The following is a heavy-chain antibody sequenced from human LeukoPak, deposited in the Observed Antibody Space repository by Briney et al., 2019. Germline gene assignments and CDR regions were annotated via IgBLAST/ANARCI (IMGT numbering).Heavy chain of an antibody. J-gene: IGHJ4*02. Sequence: SETLSLTCAVYGGSFSGYYWSWIRQPPGKGLEWIGEINHSGSTNYNPSLKSRVTISLDTSKNQFSLKLTSVTAADTAVYYCARREHGSGSYYGFDNWGQGTLVTVSS. CDR1: GGSFSGYY. V-gene: IGHV4-34*01. D-gene: IGHD3-10*01. CDR3: ARREHGSGSYYGFDN. CDR2: INHSGST.